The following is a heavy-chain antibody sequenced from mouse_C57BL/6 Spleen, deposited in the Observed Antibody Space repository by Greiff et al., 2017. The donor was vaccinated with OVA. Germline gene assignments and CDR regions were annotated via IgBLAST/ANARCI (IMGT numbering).Heavy chain of an antibody. J-gene: IGHJ3*01. Sequence: VQLQQPGAELVRPGSSVKLSCKASGYTFTSYWMHWVKQRPIQGLEWIGNIDPSDSETHYNQKFKDKATLTVDKSSSTAYMHLSSLTSEDSAVYYGAAYYSNYWFAYWGQGTLVTVSA. CDR1: GYTFTSYW. CDR2: IDPSDSET. D-gene: IGHD2-5*01. V-gene: IGHV1-52*01. CDR3: AAYYSNYWFAY.